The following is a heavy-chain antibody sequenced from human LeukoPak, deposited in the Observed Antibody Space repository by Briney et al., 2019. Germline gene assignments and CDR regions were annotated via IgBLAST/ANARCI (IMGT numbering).Heavy chain of an antibody. CDR1: GYTFTSYD. J-gene: IGHJ6*03. V-gene: IGHV1-8*01. Sequence: ASVKVSCKASGYTFTSYDINWVRQATGQGLEWVGWMNPNSGNTGYAQKFQGRVTMTRNTSISTAYMELSSLRSEDTAVYYCARGDGYSSSNYYYYYYMDVWGKGTTVTVSS. CDR3: ARGDGYSSSNYYYYYYMDV. CDR2: MNPNSGNT. D-gene: IGHD6-6*01.